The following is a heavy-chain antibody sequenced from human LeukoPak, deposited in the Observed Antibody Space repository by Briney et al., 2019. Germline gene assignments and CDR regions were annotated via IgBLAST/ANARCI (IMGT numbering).Heavy chain of an antibody. Sequence: PGGSLRLSCAASGFTFSSYGMHWLRQAPGKGLEWAAVIWYDGSNYYYADSVKGRFTISRDNSKNTLYLQMNSLRAEDTAVYYCARDRGYYYDSSGYPLSDAFDIWGQGTMVTVSS. J-gene: IGHJ3*02. CDR3: ARDRGYYYDSSGYPLSDAFDI. CDR2: IWYDGSNY. V-gene: IGHV3-33*01. CDR1: GFTFSSYG. D-gene: IGHD3-22*01.